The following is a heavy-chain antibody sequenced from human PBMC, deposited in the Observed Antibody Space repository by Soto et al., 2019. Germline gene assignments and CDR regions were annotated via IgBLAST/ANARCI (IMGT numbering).Heavy chain of an antibody. CDR3: ARDGAVPYRMGV. V-gene: IGHV4-31*11. J-gene: IGHJ6*02. CDR2: IYNNVPT. D-gene: IGHD3-16*01. Sequence: QVQLQESGPGLVKPSQTLSLTCAVSGDSISSGGYYWSWVRQHPGKGLEWIGYIYNNVPTYFNPPFTRRGTISVGTYNHEFSLKEAAVTDGHTAVYLCARDGAVPYRMGVWGPGNAVTVSS. CDR1: GDSISSGGYY.